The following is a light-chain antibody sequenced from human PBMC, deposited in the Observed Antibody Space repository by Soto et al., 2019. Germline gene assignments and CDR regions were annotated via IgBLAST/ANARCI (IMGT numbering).Light chain of an antibody. CDR2: DAS. J-gene: IGKJ1*01. CDR1: QSVSSSY. Sequence: EIVLTQSPGTLTLSPGERATLSCRASQSVSSSYLAWYQLKPGQAPRLLIYDASSRATGIPDRFSGSGSGTDFTLTISRLEPEDFAVYYCQQYGSSPQTFGQGTKVEIK. CDR3: QQYGSSPQT. V-gene: IGKV3-20*01.